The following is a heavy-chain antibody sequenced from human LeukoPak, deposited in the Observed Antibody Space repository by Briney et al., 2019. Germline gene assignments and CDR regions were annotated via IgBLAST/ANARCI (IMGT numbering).Heavy chain of an antibody. CDR2: INHSEST. CDR1: GGSFSGYY. Sequence: SETLSLTCAVYGGSFSGYYWSWIRQPPGKGLEWIGEINHSESTNYNPSLKSRVTISVDTSKNQFSLKLSSVTAADTAVYYCARGPQGRNWFDPWGQGTLVTVSS. J-gene: IGHJ5*02. CDR3: ARGPQGRNWFDP. V-gene: IGHV4-34*01. D-gene: IGHD7-27*01.